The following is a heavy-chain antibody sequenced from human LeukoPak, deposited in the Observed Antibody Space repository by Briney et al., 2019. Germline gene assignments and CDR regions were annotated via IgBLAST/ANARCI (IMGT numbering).Heavy chain of an antibody. CDR3: ARSMVRGMHTGPYFDY. D-gene: IGHD3-10*01. V-gene: IGHV3-53*01. CDR2: IYSGGST. CDR1: GFTVSGNY. Sequence: GGSLRLSCAASGFTVSGNYMSWVRQAPGKGLEWVSVIYSGGSTYYADSVKGRFTISRDNSKNTLYLQMNSLRAEDTAVYYCARSMVRGMHTGPYFDYWGQGTLVTVSS. J-gene: IGHJ4*02.